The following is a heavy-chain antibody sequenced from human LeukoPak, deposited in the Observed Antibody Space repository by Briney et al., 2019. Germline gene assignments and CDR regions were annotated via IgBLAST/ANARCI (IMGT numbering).Heavy chain of an antibody. J-gene: IGHJ4*02. D-gene: IGHD4-17*01. Sequence: GGSLRLSCAASGFTFRRYWMTWVRQAPGKGLAWVANINQDGSDKFYVDSVKGRFTISRDNAKNSLYLQMNSLRAEDTAVYFCARDHGYGDSESSFDYWGQGTLVTVSS. CDR1: GFTFRRYW. V-gene: IGHV3-7*01. CDR2: INQDGSDK. CDR3: ARDHGYGDSESSFDY.